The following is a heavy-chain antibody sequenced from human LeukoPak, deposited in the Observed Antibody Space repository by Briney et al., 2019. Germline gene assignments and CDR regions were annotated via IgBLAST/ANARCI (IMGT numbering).Heavy chain of an antibody. CDR1: GVTFSSYG. CDR3: ATEEPNYGDYAGY. CDR2: IWYDGSNK. Sequence: GGSLRLSCAASGVTFSSYGMHWVRQAPGKGLEWVAVIWYDGSNKYYADSVKGRFTISRDNAKNTLYLQMNSLRAEDTAVYYCATEEPNYGDYAGYWGQGTLVTVSS. V-gene: IGHV3-33*01. J-gene: IGHJ4*02. D-gene: IGHD4-17*01.